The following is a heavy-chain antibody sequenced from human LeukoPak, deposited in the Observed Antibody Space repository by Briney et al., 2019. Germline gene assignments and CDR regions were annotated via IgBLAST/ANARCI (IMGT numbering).Heavy chain of an antibody. Sequence: GGSLRLSCAASGFTFDDYAMHWVRQAPGKGLEWVSLISWDGGSTYYADSVKGRFTISRDNSKNSLYLQMNSLRTEDTALYYCAKDIIYDSSGYPDYWGQGTLVTVSS. D-gene: IGHD3-22*01. CDR2: ISWDGGST. V-gene: IGHV3-43*01. J-gene: IGHJ4*02. CDR1: GFTFDDYA. CDR3: AKDIIYDSSGYPDY.